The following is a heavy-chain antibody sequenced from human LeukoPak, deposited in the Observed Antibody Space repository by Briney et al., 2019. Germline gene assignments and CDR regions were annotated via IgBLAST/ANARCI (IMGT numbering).Heavy chain of an antibody. CDR3: TRRAYDIFTGSHNHDY. J-gene: IGHJ4*02. CDR1: GFTFGDYA. D-gene: IGHD3-9*01. CDR2: IRSKAYGGTT. Sequence: GGSLRLSCTASGFTFGDYALSWVRQAPGKGLEWVGFIRSKAYGGTTEYAASVKGGFTISRDDSKSITFLQMNSLKTEDTAVYYCTRRAYDIFTGSHNHDYWGQGTLVTVSS. V-gene: IGHV3-49*04.